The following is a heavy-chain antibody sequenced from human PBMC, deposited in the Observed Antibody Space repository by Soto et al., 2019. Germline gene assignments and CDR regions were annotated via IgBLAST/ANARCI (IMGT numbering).Heavy chain of an antibody. CDR2: INHSGST. J-gene: IGHJ5*02. V-gene: IGHV4-34*01. CDR1: GGSFSGYY. Sequence: SETLSLTCAVYGGSFSGYYWSWIRQPPGKGLEWIGEINHSGSTNYNPSLKSRVTISVDTSKNQFSLKLSSVTAADTAVYYCARELNYGSGTLWTNWFDPWGQGTLVTVSS. D-gene: IGHD3-10*01. CDR3: ARELNYGSGTLWTNWFDP.